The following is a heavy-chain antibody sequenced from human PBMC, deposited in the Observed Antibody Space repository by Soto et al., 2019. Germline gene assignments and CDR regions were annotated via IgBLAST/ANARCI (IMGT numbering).Heavy chain of an antibody. J-gene: IGHJ6*04. CDR2: ISSSSSYI. V-gene: IGHV3-21*01. D-gene: IGHD4-17*01. Sequence: GGSLRLSCAASGFTFSSYSMNWVRQAPGKGLEWVSSISSSSSYIYYADSVKGRFTISRDNAKNSLYLQMNSLRAEDTAVYYPASSIRFTNQDTPKSRDHLDVWAKGNTVTVSS. CDR1: GFTFSSYS. CDR3: ASSIRFTNQDTPKSRDHLDV.